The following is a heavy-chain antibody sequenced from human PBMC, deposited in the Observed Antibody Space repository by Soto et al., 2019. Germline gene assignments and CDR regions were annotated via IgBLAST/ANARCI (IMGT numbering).Heavy chain of an antibody. Sequence: QVQLVQSGAEVKKPGASVKFSCKASGYTFTSYGISWVRQAPGQGLEWMGWISAYNGNTNYAQKLQGRVTMTTDTSTSTGYMELRSLRSDDTAVYYCARAAHIVVVPAAIYYFDYWGQGTLVTVSS. CDR2: ISAYNGNT. V-gene: IGHV1-18*01. J-gene: IGHJ4*02. CDR3: ARAAHIVVVPAAIYYFDY. CDR1: GYTFTSYG. D-gene: IGHD2-2*01.